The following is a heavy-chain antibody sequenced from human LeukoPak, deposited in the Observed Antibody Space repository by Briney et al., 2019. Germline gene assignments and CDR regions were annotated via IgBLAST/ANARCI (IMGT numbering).Heavy chain of an antibody. V-gene: IGHV3-23*01. CDR2: ITGSGGNT. CDR3: AKWGDYDVLTGYYVSDY. J-gene: IGHJ4*02. CDR1: GFTLSSYA. Sequence: GGSLRLSCAASGFTLSSYAMSWVRQAPGKGLEWVSAITGSGGNTYYADSVKGRFTISRDNSKNTAFLQMNSLRAEDTAVYYCAKWGDYDVLTGYYVSDYWGQGTLVTVSS. D-gene: IGHD3-9*01.